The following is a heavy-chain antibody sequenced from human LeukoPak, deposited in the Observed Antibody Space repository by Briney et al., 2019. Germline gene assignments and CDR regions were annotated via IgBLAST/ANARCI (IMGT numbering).Heavy chain of an antibody. CDR3: AREFAPGWFDP. Sequence: GGSLRLSCAASGFTFSSYAMHWVRQAPGKGLEWVAVISCDGSNKYYADSVKGRFTISRDNSKNTLYLQMNSLRAEDTAVYYCAREFAPGWFDPWGQGTLVTVSS. CDR1: GFTFSSYA. V-gene: IGHV3-30-3*01. CDR2: ISCDGSNK. J-gene: IGHJ5*02. D-gene: IGHD3-10*01.